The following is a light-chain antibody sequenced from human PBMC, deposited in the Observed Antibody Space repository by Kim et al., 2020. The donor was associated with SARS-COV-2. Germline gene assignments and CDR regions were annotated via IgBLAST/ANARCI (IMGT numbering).Light chain of an antibody. J-gene: IGKJ4*01. V-gene: IGKV1-33*01. Sequence: GDRVTITCRASQDIRHYLNWYQHKPGKAPQLLIYDASFLEPGVPSRFSGSGSGPDFTFTISSLQPEDIATYYCQQYDSLPPTFGGGTKA. CDR1: QDIRHY. CDR3: QQYDSLPPT. CDR2: DAS.